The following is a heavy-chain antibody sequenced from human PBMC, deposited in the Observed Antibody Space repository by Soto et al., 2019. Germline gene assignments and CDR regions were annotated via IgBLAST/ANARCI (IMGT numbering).Heavy chain of an antibody. V-gene: IGHV4-59*01. CDR3: ALRSMAVVPEY. CDR2: LYYGRSA. J-gene: IGHJ4*02. CDR1: GDSISSYY. Sequence: QVQLQESGPGLVKPSATLSLTCAVSGDSISSYYCMWIRQPPGKGLESIGYLYYGRSANYNPSLKSRVTLSVDTSTNQCSLSLSSMTAADTAVYYCALRSMAVVPEYWGQGTLVTVSS. D-gene: IGHD3-22*01.